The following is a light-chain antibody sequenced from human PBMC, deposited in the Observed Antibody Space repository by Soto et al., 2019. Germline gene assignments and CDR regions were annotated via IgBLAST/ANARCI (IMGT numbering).Light chain of an antibody. J-gene: IGKJ2*01. CDR1: QSISSC. Sequence: DIQMTQSPSTLSASVGDRVTITCRASQSISSCLAWYQQKPGKAPKLLIYKAYSLESGVPSRFSGSGSGTEFTLTISSLQPDDFATYYCQQYNSYSPMYTFGQGTKLEIK. CDR2: KAY. CDR3: QQYNSYSPMYT. V-gene: IGKV1-5*03.